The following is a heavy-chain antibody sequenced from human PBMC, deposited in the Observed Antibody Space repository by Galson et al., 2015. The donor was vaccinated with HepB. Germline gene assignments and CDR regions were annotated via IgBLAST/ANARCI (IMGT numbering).Heavy chain of an antibody. V-gene: IGHV3-15*07. D-gene: IGHD7-27*01. CDR1: GVTFTNAW. CDR3: TTDRGWGLRIKAEGY. J-gene: IGHJ4*02. Sequence: SLRLSCALSGVTFTNAWMNWVRQAPGKGLEWVGRLKSKPDGGTTDYAAPVKGRFTISRDDSKNRLYLQMNSLKIEDTAVYFCTTDRGWGLRIKAEGYWGQGTLVTVSS. CDR2: LKSKPDGGTT.